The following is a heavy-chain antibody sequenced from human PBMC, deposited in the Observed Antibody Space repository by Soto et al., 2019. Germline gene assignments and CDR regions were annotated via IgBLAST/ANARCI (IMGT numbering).Heavy chain of an antibody. J-gene: IGHJ5*02. CDR1: RTSISSYF. D-gene: IGHD1-1*01. V-gene: IGHV4-59*12. CDR3: ARDQLEGNWLDT. CDR2: IKHSGYT. Sequence: PSETLSLTCTISRTSISSYFWRWVRHPPWKGLEWIVYIKHSGYTSFNPSLKNRVPISVDTSKIQFSLHLSFVTAADTAVYYCARDQLEGNWLDTWGQGTLVTVCS.